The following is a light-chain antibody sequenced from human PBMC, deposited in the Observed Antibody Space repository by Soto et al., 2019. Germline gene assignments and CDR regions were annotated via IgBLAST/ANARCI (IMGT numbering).Light chain of an antibody. Sequence: QSVETSTPPPSGCPGQSVTISRPGTRNDVFGYNYVSWYQQHPGKAPKLMIYEVSKRPSGVPDRFSGSKSGNTASLTVSGLQAEDEADYYCSSYAGSNNSLYVFGTGTKVTVL. J-gene: IGLJ1*01. CDR3: SSYAGSNNSLYV. CDR2: EVS. CDR1: RNDVFGYNY. V-gene: IGLV2-8*01.